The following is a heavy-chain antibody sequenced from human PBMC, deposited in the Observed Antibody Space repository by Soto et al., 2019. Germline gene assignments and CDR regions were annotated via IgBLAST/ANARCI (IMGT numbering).Heavy chain of an antibody. V-gene: IGHV3-7*03. CDR2: IIRDGSET. CDR3: AKDPFNYYDSSGFDY. Sequence: GGSLRLSCAASGFSFSSYWMTWVRQAPGKGLEWVANIIRDGSETYYVDSVKGRFTISRDNAKNSVYLQMNSLRAEDTAVYYCAKDPFNYYDSSGFDYWGQRTLVTVSS. D-gene: IGHD3-22*01. J-gene: IGHJ4*02. CDR1: GFSFSSYW.